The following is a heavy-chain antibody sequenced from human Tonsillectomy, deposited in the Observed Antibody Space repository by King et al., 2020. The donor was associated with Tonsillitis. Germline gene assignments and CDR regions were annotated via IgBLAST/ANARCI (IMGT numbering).Heavy chain of an antibody. D-gene: IGHD3-22*01. V-gene: IGHV3-21*01. Sequence: VQLVESGGGLVKPGGSLRVSCAASGFTFRSYSMNWVRQAPGKGLEWVSSISSSSSYIYYADSVKGRFTISRDNAKNSLYLQMNSLRAEDTAVYYCASVRGYSEAFQIDYWGQGTLVTVSS. CDR1: GFTFRSYS. CDR2: ISSSSSYI. CDR3: ASVRGYSEAFQIDY. J-gene: IGHJ4*02.